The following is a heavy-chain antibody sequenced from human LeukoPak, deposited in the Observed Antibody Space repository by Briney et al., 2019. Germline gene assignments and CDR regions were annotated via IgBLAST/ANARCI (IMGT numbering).Heavy chain of an antibody. J-gene: IGHJ4*02. Sequence: GGSLRISCVASGFSFSVHSMSWVRQAPGKGLEWISFIHTDTVATYYADSVKGRFTISRDNARNSLFLEMNSLRPDDTAVYYCATFTPQNEWGFYWYFDSWGQGTLVTVSS. V-gene: IGHV3-48*04. D-gene: IGHD2-15*01. CDR2: IHTDTVAT. CDR1: GFSFSVHS. CDR3: ATFTPQNEWGFYWYFDS.